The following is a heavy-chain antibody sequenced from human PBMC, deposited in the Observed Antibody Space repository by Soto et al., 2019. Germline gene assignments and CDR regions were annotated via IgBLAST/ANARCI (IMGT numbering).Heavy chain of an antibody. CDR1: GGSIISYF. CDR3: VSSRSAIYGDALDV. J-gene: IGHJ3*01. D-gene: IGHD2-2*01. V-gene: IGHV4-59*03. CDR2: IYDDGTT. Sequence: PSETLSLTCSVSGGSIISYFSNWRRHPPLKGLEWIGYIYDDGTTDYNPSLKSRVTILLDMSKNQFSLKLSSVTAADTAVYYCVSSRSAIYGDALDVWGQGTMVTVSS.